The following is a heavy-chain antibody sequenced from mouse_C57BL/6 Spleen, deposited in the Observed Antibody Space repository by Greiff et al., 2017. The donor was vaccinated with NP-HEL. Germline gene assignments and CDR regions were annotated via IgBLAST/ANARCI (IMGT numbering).Heavy chain of an antibody. CDR1: GYTFTSYW. V-gene: IGHV1-64*01. J-gene: IGHJ1*03. CDR3: ARGGNYVRYFDV. Sequence: QVQLKQPGAELVKPGASVKLSCKASGYTFTSYWMHWVKQRPGQGLEWIGMIHPNSGSTNYNEKFKSKATLTVDKSSSTAYMQLSSLTSEDSAVYYCARGGNYVRYFDVWGTGTTVTVSS. D-gene: IGHD2-1*01. CDR2: IHPNSGST.